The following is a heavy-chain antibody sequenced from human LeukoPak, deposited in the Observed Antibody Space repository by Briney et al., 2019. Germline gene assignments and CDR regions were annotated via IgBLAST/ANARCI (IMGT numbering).Heavy chain of an antibody. CDR2: IYYSGST. Sequence: SETLSLTCTVSGGSISSYYWSWIRQPPGKGLEWIGYIYYSGSTNYNPSLKSRVTISVDTSKNQFSLKLSSVTAADTAVYYCARVLTPDVGATTDYGMDVWGQGTTVTVSS. V-gene: IGHV4-59*12. D-gene: IGHD1-26*01. J-gene: IGHJ6*02. CDR1: GGSISSYY. CDR3: ARVLTPDVGATTDYGMDV.